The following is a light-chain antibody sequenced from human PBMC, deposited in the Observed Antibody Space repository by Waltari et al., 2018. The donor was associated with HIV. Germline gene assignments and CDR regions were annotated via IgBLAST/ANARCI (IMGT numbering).Light chain of an antibody. Sequence: DIPMTQSPLPLSASLGDRVTSTCQASQDITNYLNWDQEKPGKAPKLLIYDASNLETGVPSRFSGSGSGTDFTFTISSLQPEDFATYYCQQYDNPMYTFGQGTKLEIK. CDR2: DAS. CDR3: QQYDNPMYT. V-gene: IGKV1-33*01. J-gene: IGKJ2*01. CDR1: QDITNY.